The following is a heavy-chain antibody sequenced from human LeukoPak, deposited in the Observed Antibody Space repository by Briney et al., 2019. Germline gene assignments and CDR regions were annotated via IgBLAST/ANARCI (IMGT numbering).Heavy chain of an antibody. V-gene: IGHV4-59*01. D-gene: IGHD2-15*01. Sequence: SETLSLTCSVSGDSITGYYWSWIRQPPGKGLEWIGYIYYSGSTNYNPSLKSRVTISVDTSKNQFSLKLSSVTAADTAVYYCARGGPYCSGGGCYSRTSNWFDPWGQGTLVTVSS. J-gene: IGHJ5*02. CDR1: GDSITGYY. CDR3: ARGGPYCSGGGCYSRTSNWFDP. CDR2: IYYSGST.